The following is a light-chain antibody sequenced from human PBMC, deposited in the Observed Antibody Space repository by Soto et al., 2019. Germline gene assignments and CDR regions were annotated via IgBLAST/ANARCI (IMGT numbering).Light chain of an antibody. CDR1: QSLLHTNGTNY. CDR2: LGF. Sequence: DIVMTQSPLSLPVTPGEPASISCRSSQSLLHTNGTNYLHWYVQRPGLSPQLLIYLGFNRASGVPDRLTGSGSATDFTLKISRVEAEDVGVYYCMQALQTPTTFGQGTKVDIK. CDR3: MQALQTPTT. V-gene: IGKV2-28*01. J-gene: IGKJ1*01.